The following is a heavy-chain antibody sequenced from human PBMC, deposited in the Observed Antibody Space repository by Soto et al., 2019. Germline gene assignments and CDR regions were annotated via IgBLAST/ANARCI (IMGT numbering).Heavy chain of an antibody. CDR2: INPKSGGT. D-gene: IGHD2-2*03. J-gene: IGHJ4*02. Sequence: GASVKVSCKASGYTFTDYYMHWVRQAPGQGLEWMGWINPKSGGTNYAQKFQGWVTMTRDTSISTAYMDLSRLRSNDTAVYYCAGNSGYCSSTGCNFDYWGQGTQVTVSS. V-gene: IGHV1-2*04. CDR1: GYTFTDYY. CDR3: AGNSGYCSSTGCNFDY.